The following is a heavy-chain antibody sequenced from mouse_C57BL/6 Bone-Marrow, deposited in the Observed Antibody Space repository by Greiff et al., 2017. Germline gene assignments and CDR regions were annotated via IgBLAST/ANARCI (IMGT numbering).Heavy chain of an antibody. D-gene: IGHD3-1*01. CDR3: ARWDSGAMDY. J-gene: IGHJ4*01. Sequence: VESGGGLVQPGGSLKLSCAASGFTFSDYYMYWVRQTPEKRLEWVAYISNGGGSTYYPDTVKGRFTISRDNAKNTLYLQMSRLKSEDTAMYYCARWDSGAMDYWGQGTSVTVSS. V-gene: IGHV5-12*01. CDR1: GFTFSDYY. CDR2: ISNGGGST.